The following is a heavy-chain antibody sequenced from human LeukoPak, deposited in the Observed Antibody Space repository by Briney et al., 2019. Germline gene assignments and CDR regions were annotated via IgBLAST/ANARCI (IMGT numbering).Heavy chain of an antibody. CDR3: AREVGGNFLFDAFDI. CDR1: GGSISSHY. Sequence: KPSETLSLTCTVSGGSISSHYWSWIRQPPGKGLEWIGYIYYSGSTNYNPSLKSRVTISVDTSKNQFSLKLSSVTAADTAVYYCAREVGGNFLFDAFDIWGQGTMVTVSS. V-gene: IGHV4-59*11. J-gene: IGHJ3*02. CDR2: IYYSGST. D-gene: IGHD4-23*01.